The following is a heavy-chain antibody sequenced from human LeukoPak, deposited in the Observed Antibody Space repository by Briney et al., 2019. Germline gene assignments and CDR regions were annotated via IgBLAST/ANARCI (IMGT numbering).Heavy chain of an antibody. CDR1: GFTFSNAW. D-gene: IGHD3-9*01. Sequence: GGSLRLSCAASGFTFSNAWMSWVRQAPGKGLVWVSRINSDGSSTSYADSVKGRFTISRDNAKNTLYLQMNSLRAEDTAVYYCAKSPDILGPYYYYGMDVWGQGTTVTVSS. J-gene: IGHJ6*02. V-gene: IGHV3-74*01. CDR3: AKSPDILGPYYYYGMDV. CDR2: INSDGSST.